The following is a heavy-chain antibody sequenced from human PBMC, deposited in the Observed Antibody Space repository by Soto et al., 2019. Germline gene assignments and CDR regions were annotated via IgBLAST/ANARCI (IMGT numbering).Heavy chain of an antibody. CDR2: INSDGSST. J-gene: IGHJ6*02. CDR1: GFTFSSYW. D-gene: IGHD3-16*02. Sequence: GGSLRLSCAASGFTFSSYWMHWVRQAPGKGLVWVSRINSDGSSTSYADSVKGRFTISRDNAKNTLYLQMNSLRAEDTAVYYCASLGELSYPGYYYGMDGPGQATTVTVAS. V-gene: IGHV3-74*01. CDR3: ASLGELSYPGYYYGMDG.